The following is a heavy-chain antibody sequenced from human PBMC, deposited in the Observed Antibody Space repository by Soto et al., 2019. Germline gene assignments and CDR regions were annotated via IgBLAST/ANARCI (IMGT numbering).Heavy chain of an antibody. V-gene: IGHV3-48*02. J-gene: IGHJ5*02. CDR2: ISGDSYTI. Sequence: GSLRLSCAASDFTLSDYGMNWLRQAPGKGPEWLSYISGDSYTIHYANSVKGRFTISRDNAQNSVSLQMNSLRDEDTAVYYCARGQLGLDNWFDPWGQGTQVTVSS. CDR3: ARGQLGLDNWFDP. D-gene: IGHD3-16*01. CDR1: DFTLSDYG.